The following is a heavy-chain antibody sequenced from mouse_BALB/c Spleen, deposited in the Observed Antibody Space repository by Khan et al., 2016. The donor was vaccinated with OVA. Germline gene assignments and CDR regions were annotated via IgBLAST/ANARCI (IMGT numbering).Heavy chain of an antibody. CDR1: GFTFSTYA. CDR3: ARHNYGPFAY. CDR2: INTGGDYI. J-gene: IGHJ3*01. Sequence: EVELVESGGDLVKPGGSLKLSCAASGFTFSTYAMSWVRQTPDKRLEWVATINTGGDYIYYPDSVKGRFTISRDKAKNTLYLQMSSLRSEDTAMYYCARHNYGPFAYWGQGTLVTVSA. V-gene: IGHV5-6*01. D-gene: IGHD1-1*01.